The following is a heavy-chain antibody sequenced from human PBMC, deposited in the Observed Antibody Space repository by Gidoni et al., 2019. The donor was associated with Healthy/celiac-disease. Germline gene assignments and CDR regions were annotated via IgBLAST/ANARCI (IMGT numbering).Heavy chain of an antibody. J-gene: IGHJ2*01. Sequence: SVKVSCKASGYTFTSYYMHWVRQAPGQGLEWMGIINPSGGSTSYAQKFQGRVTMTRDTSTSTVYMELSSLRSEDTAVYYCARAGYGGNSIYWYFDLWGRGTLVTVSS. V-gene: IGHV1-46*03. CDR1: GYTFTSYY. CDR3: ARAGYGGNSIYWYFDL. CDR2: INPSGGST. D-gene: IGHD4-17*01.